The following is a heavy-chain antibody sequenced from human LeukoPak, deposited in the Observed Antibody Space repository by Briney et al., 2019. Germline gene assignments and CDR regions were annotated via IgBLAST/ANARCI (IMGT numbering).Heavy chain of an antibody. V-gene: IGHV3-11*04. CDR1: GFTFSDYF. J-gene: IGHJ4*02. CDR2: INSDGNNI. Sequence: PGGSLRLSCVTSGFTFSDYFMNWIRQAPGKGPEWLSFINSDGNNIYYRDSVKGRFTISRDNAKKTLYPEMNNLRVDDTAIYYCATSRVFDFWGQGTLVAVSS. CDR3: ATSRVFDF.